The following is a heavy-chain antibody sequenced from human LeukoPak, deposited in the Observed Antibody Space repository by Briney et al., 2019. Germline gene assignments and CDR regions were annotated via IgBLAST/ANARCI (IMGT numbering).Heavy chain of an antibody. J-gene: IGHJ6*04. CDR1: GYTLTELS. Sequence: ASVKVSFKVSGYTLTELSMHWVRKPPGTGLERMGGFDLGDGETIYAQKFQGRVATTEVTTTETAYMEMRSSRTEDTTVYYCSTSGYSDVYYYYGMDVWGEGTTVSVSS. V-gene: IGHV1-24*01. CDR3: STSGYSDVYYYYGMDV. CDR2: FDLGDGET. D-gene: IGHD6-13*01.